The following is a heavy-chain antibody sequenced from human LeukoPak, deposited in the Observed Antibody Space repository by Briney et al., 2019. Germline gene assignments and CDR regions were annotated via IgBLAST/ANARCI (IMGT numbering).Heavy chain of an antibody. J-gene: IGHJ5*02. CDR1: GGSISSSNYY. CDR2: IYYSGST. D-gene: IGHD3-9*01. CDR3: ARDMTDWWFDP. Sequence: SETLSLTCTVSGGSISSSNYYWGWIRQPPGKGLEWIGYIYYSGSTHYNPSLKSRVTISVDTSKNQFSLKLSSVTAADTAVYYCARDMTDWWFDPWGQGTLVAVSS. V-gene: IGHV4-31*03.